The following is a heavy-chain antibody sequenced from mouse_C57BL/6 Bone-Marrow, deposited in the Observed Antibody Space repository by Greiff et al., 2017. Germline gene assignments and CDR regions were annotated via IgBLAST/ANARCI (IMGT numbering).Heavy chain of an antibody. V-gene: IGHV1-19*01. J-gene: IGHJ3*01. CDR1: GYTFTDYY. CDR3: ARRRTWAY. Sequence: VHVKQSGPVLVKPGASVKMSCKASGYTFTDYYMNWVKQSHGKSLEWIGVINPYNGGTSYNQKFKGKATLTVDKSSSTAYMELNSLTSEDSAVYYCARRRTWAYWGQGTLVTVSA. CDR2: INPYNGGT.